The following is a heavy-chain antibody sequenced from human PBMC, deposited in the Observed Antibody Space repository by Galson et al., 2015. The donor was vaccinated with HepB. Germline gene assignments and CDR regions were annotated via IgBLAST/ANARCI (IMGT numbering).Heavy chain of an antibody. V-gene: IGHV1-46*01. CDR3: ARGGLTTTVVTPHFDY. Sequence: VKVSCKASGYTFTSYYMHWVRQAPGQGLEWMGIINPSGGSTSYAQKFQGRVTMTRDTSTSTVYMELSSLRSEDTAVYFCARGGLTTTVVTPHFDYWGQGTLVTVSS. D-gene: IGHD4-23*01. CDR1: GYTFTSYY. J-gene: IGHJ4*02. CDR2: INPSGGST.